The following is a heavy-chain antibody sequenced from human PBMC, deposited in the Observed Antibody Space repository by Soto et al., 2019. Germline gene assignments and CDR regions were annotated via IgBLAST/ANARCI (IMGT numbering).Heavy chain of an antibody. D-gene: IGHD3-22*01. Sequence: TSETLSLTCTVSGGSISSYYWSWIRQPPGKGLEWIGYIYYSGSTNYNPSLKSRVTISVDTSKNQFSLKLSSVTAADTAVYYCARGSPTYYYDSSGYNYWGQGTLVTVSS. CDR2: IYYSGST. CDR3: ARGSPTYYYDSSGYNY. CDR1: GGSISSYY. J-gene: IGHJ4*02. V-gene: IGHV4-59*01.